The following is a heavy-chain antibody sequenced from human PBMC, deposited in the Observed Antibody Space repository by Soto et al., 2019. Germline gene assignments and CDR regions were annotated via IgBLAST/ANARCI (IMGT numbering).Heavy chain of an antibody. CDR2: ISSSGKTI. Sequence: GGSLRLSCAASGFTFTNYEISWVRQAPGKGLEWISYISSSGKTISYADSVKGRFTISRDNAKNSLYLQMNSLRAEDTAVYYCARDPEKYSGSDLGIDYWGQGTLVTVSS. CDR3: ARDPEKYSGSDLGIDY. CDR1: GFTFTNYE. V-gene: IGHV3-48*03. D-gene: IGHD5-12*01. J-gene: IGHJ4*02.